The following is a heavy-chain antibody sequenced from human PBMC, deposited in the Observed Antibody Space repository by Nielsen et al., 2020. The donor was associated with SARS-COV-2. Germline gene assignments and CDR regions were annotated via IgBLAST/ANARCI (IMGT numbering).Heavy chain of an antibody. V-gene: IGHV3-43*01. CDR1: GFTFDDYT. J-gene: IGHJ3*02. CDR3: TKAITSSWFDALDI. CDR2: ISWDGGTT. Sequence: GESLKISCAASGFTFDDYTMHWVRQAPGKGLEWVSLISWDGGTTYHADSVKGRFTISRDNTKNSLYLQMNSLRTEDTALYYCTKAITSSWFDALDIWGQGTMVTVSS. D-gene: IGHD6-13*01.